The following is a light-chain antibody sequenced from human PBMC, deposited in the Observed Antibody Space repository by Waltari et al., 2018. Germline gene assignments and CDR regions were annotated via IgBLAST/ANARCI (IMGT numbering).Light chain of an antibody. CDR3: LLFYGGAYV. J-gene: IGLJ1*01. Sequence: QTVVTQEPSLTVSPGGTVTLTCASSTGAVTSGSFPTWFQQGPGQPPRSLLYSANNKHSWTPARFSGSLIGGKAALTLSGVQPEDEAEYYCLLFYGGAYVFGTGTKLTVL. CDR1: TGAVTSGSF. V-gene: IGLV7-43*01. CDR2: SAN.